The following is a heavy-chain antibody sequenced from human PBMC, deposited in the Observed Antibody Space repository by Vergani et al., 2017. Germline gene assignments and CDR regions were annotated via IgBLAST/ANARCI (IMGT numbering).Heavy chain of an antibody. D-gene: IGHD3-22*01. Sequence: EVQLLESGGGLVQPGGSLRLSCAASGFTFSSYAMSWVRQAPGKGLEWVSAISGSGGSTYYADSVKGRFTISRDNSKNTLYLQMNSLIAEDTAVYYCARPAFPPTYYYDSSGYFYFDYWGQGTLVTVSS. J-gene: IGHJ4*02. CDR1: GFTFSSYA. CDR2: ISGSGGST. CDR3: ARPAFPPTYYYDSSGYFYFDY. V-gene: IGHV3-23*01.